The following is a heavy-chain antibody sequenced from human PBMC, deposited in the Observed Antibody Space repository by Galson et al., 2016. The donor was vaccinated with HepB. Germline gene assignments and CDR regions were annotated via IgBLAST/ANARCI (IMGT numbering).Heavy chain of an antibody. CDR3: AKRGGLKYYFDC. CDR1: GFTFSSYG. CDR2: ISPGGST. V-gene: IGHV3-23*01. J-gene: IGHJ4*02. Sequence: LRLSCAASGFTFSSYGMSWVRQAPGQGLEWVSSISPGGSTYTDYVKGRFTISRDNSRNTLYLEMNSLRAEDTAVYYCAKRGGLKYYFDCWGQGTLVTVSS. D-gene: IGHD2-15*01.